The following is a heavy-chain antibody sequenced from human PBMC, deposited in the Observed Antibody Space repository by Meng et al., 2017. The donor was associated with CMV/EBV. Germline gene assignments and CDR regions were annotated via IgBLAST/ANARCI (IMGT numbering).Heavy chain of an antibody. CDR1: GFSLSNARMG. D-gene: IGHD3-3*01. J-gene: IGHJ5*02. CDR3: ARIGRYYDFWSGYQNWFDP. Sequence: SGPTLVKPTETLTLTCTVSGFSLSNARMGVSWIRQPPGKALEWLAHIFSNDEKSYSTSLKSRLTISKDTSKSQVVLTMTNMDPVDTATYYCARIGRYYDFWSGYQNWFDPWGQGTLVTVS. V-gene: IGHV2-26*01. CDR2: IFSNDEK.